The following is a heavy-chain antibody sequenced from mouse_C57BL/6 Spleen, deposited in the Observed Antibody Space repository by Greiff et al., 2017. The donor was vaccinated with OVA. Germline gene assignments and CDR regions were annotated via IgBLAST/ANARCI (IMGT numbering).Heavy chain of an antibody. D-gene: IGHD1-1*01. CDR3: ARTATVVASYWYFDV. J-gene: IGHJ1*03. V-gene: IGHV5-17*01. CDR1: GFTFSDYG. CDR2: ISSGSSTI. Sequence: EVQVVESGGGLVKPGGSLKLSCAASGFTFSDYGMHWVRQAPEKGLEWVAYISSGSSTIYYADTVKGRFTISRDHAKNTLFLQMTSLRSEDTAMYYCARTATVVASYWYFDVWGTGTTVTVSS.